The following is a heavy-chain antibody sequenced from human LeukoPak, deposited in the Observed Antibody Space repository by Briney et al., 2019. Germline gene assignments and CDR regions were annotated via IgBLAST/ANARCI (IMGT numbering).Heavy chain of an antibody. CDR2: IISGPAGST. J-gene: IGHJ4*02. Sequence: GGSLRLSCAASGFSFTSYAMNWVRQAPGKGLDWVSTIISGPAGSTYYADSVKGRFTTSRDSSKNTLYLQMNSLRAEDTAVYYCGAAYSGSSPFDYWGQGTLVTVSS. V-gene: IGHV3-23*01. D-gene: IGHD1-26*01. CDR1: GFSFTSYA. CDR3: GAAYSGSSPFDY.